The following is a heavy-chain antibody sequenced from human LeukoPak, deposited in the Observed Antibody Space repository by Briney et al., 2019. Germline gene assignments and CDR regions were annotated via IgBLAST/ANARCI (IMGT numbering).Heavy chain of an antibody. V-gene: IGHV1-69*04. D-gene: IGHD6-19*01. CDR3: ARGEAVAGFDY. J-gene: IGHJ4*02. CDR1: GYTFTSYG. Sequence: SVKVSCKASGYTFTSYGISWVRQAPGQGLEWMGRIIPILGIANYAQKFQGRVTITADKSTSTAYMELSSLRSEDTAVYYCARGEAVAGFDYWGQGTLVTVSS. CDR2: IIPILGIA.